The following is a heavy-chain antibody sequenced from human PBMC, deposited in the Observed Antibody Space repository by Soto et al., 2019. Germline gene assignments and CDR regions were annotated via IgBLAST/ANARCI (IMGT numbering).Heavy chain of an antibody. CDR1: GYTFTSYY. CDR3: ARALSSIAARRIGYYFDY. CDR2: INPSGGST. V-gene: IGHV1-46*01. Sequence: ASVKVSCKASGYTFTSYYMHWVRQAPGQGLEWMGIINPSGGSTSYAQKFQGRVTMTRDTSTSTVYMELSSLRSEDTAVYYCARALSSIAARRIGYYFDYWGQGTLVTVSS. J-gene: IGHJ4*02. D-gene: IGHD6-6*01.